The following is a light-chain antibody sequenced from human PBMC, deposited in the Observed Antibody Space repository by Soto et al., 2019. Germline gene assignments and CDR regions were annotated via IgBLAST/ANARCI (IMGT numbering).Light chain of an antibody. J-gene: IGLJ2*01. Sequence: QLVLTQPASVSGSPGQSITISCTGASSDIGGYNSVSWYQQHPGKAPQLIIYDVSYRPSGISSRFSGSKSGNTASLTISGLQAEDEADYYCSSYTSSSTRVFGGGTKLTVL. CDR2: DVS. CDR3: SSYTSSSTRV. V-gene: IGLV2-14*01. CDR1: SSDIGGYNS.